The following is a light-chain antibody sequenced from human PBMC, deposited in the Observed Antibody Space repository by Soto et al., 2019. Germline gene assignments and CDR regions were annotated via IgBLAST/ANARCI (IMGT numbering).Light chain of an antibody. V-gene: IGKV1-5*03. CDR2: KAS. J-gene: IGKJ5*01. CDR3: HLLLWHPG. Sequence: EIEVTQSPSTLSASVGHTVTITCRASQSIGSWLAWYQQKPGKAPKLLIYKASTLESGVPSRFSGSGSGTEFARSIGSQQTDDLSRYLFHLLLWHPGFVQGTRLEIK. CDR1: QSIGSW.